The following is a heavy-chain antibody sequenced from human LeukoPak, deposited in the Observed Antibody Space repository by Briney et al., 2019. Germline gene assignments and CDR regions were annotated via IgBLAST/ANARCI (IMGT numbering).Heavy chain of an antibody. CDR1: GYTFTGYY. V-gene: IGHV1-46*01. CDR2: INPSGGST. Sequence: VASVKVSCKASGYTFTGYYMHWVRQAPGQGLEWMGVINPSGGSTSYAQKFQGRVTMTRDMSTSTVYMELSSLRSEDTAVYYCAREGRVVTAFDYWGQGTLVTVSS. J-gene: IGHJ4*02. D-gene: IGHD2-21*02. CDR3: AREGRVVTAFDY.